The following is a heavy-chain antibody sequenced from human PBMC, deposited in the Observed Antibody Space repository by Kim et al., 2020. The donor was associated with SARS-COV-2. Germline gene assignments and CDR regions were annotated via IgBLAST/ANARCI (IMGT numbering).Heavy chain of an antibody. D-gene: IGHD2-2*02. V-gene: IGHV4-39*01. Sequence: SETLSLTCTVSGGSISSSSYYWGWIRQPPGKGLEWIGSIYYSGSTYYNPSLKSRVTISVDTSKNQFSLKLSSVTAADTAVYYCARSGGAIPPFDYWGQGT. CDR1: GGSISSSSYY. J-gene: IGHJ4*02. CDR2: IYYSGST. CDR3: ARSGGAIPPFDY.